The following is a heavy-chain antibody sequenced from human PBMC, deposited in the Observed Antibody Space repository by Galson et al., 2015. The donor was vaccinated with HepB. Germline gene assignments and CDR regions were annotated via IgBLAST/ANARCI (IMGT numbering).Heavy chain of an antibody. D-gene: IGHD6-6*01. CDR2: ITTSNGNT. CDR3: ARTSGSSSFDY. J-gene: IGHJ4*02. Sequence: SVKVSCKASGYTFTDYGISWVRQAPGQGLEWMGWITTSNGNTNYARKLQDRVTMTTDTATSTAYMELSSLRSEDTAVYYCARTSGSSSFDYWGQGTLVTASS. V-gene: IGHV1-18*01. CDR1: GYTFTDYG.